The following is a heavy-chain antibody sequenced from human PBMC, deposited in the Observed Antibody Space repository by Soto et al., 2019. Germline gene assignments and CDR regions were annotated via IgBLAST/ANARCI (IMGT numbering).Heavy chain of an antibody. CDR1: GFTFTKYS. CDR2: ISYSGETK. J-gene: IGHJ4*02. V-gene: IGHV3-48*02. Sequence: GGSLRLSCVTSGFTFTKYSMNWVRQAPGKGLEWVSYISYSGETKYYADSLKGRYAISRDDAKNSVYLQMNSLRDEDTAFYYCVRGVGVVVGCTAENFDHWGQGTLVTVSS. CDR3: VRGVGVVVGCTAENFDH. D-gene: IGHD2-15*01.